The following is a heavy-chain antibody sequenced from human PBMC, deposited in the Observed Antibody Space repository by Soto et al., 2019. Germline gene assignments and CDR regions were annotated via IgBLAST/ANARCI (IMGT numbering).Heavy chain of an antibody. J-gene: IGHJ6*02. V-gene: IGHV1-69*13. CDR1: GGTFSSRS. Sequence: ASVKVSCKSSGGTFSSRSINWVRQAPGQGLEWMGGIIPIFGPANFAKKFQGRVTITADESTTTAYMELSSLTSEDTAVYYCATGSFTSTGGRIGYHYNAMDVWGQGTTVTVSS. CDR3: ATGSFTSTGGRIGYHYNAMDV. D-gene: IGHD1-1*01. CDR2: IIPIFGPA.